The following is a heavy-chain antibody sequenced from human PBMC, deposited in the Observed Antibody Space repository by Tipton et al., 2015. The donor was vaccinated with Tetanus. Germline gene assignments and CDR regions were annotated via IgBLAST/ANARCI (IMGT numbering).Heavy chain of an antibody. Sequence: SLRLSCAASGFTFYSYGMHWVRQAPGKGLEWMAVISYDGRNKHYAHSVKGRFTISRDNSKNTLYLQMNSLRAEDTAVYYCARDVGEFSSGYLSSWFDPWGQGTLVTVSS. V-gene: IGHV3-30*03. D-gene: IGHD3-3*01. CDR1: GFTFYSYG. CDR3: ARDVGEFSSGYLSSWFDP. J-gene: IGHJ5*02. CDR2: ISYDGRNK.